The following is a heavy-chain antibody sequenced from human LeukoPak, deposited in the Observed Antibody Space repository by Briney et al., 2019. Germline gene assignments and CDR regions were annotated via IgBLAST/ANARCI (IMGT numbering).Heavy chain of an antibody. CDR3: ARPHGLPERGYSYGRLLPLDY. CDR2: INPSGGST. V-gene: IGHV1-46*01. Sequence: ASVKVSCKASGYTFTSYYMHWVRQAPGQGLEWMGIINPSGGSTSYAQKFQGRVTMTRDTSTSTVYMELSSLRSEDTAVYYCARPHGLPERGYSYGRLLPLDYWGQGTLVTVSS. J-gene: IGHJ4*02. D-gene: IGHD5-18*01. CDR1: GYTFTSYY.